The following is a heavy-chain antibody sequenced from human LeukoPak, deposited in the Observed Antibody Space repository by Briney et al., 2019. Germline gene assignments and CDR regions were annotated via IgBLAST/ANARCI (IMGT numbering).Heavy chain of an antibody. CDR1: GYTFTGYY. J-gene: IGHJ5*02. D-gene: IGHD2-15*01. CDR2: INPNSGGT. Sequence: VASVKVSCKASGYTFTGYYMHWVRQAPGQGLEWMGWINPNSGGTNYAQKFQGRVTMTRDTSISTAYMELSRLRSDDTAVYYCARDPFIVVVQVANGWFDPWGQGTLVTVSS. V-gene: IGHV1-2*02. CDR3: ARDPFIVVVQVANGWFDP.